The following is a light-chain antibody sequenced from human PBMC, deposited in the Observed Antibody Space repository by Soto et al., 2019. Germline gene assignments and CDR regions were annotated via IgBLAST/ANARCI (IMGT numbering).Light chain of an antibody. CDR2: DAS. CDR1: SSTTY. CDR3: QQSYSSPRT. J-gene: IGKJ2*02. Sequence: SSTTYLNWYQQKPGKAPKLLIYDASSLRSGVPSRFSGSGSGTDFTLTVSSLQPEDFATYYCQQSYSSPRTFGQGTKVDIK. V-gene: IGKV1-39*01.